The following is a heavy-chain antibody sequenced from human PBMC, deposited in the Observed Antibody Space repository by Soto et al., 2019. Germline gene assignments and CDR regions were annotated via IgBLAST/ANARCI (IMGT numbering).Heavy chain of an antibody. Sequence: GGSLRLSCAASGFTFSSYEMNWVRQAPGKELEWVSYISSSGSTIYYADSVKGRFTISRDNAKNSLYLQMNSLRAEDTAVYYCARTSTRNAFDIWGQGTMVTVSS. CDR3: ARTSTRNAFDI. J-gene: IGHJ3*02. CDR1: GFTFSSYE. V-gene: IGHV3-48*03. D-gene: IGHD1-26*01. CDR2: ISSSGSTI.